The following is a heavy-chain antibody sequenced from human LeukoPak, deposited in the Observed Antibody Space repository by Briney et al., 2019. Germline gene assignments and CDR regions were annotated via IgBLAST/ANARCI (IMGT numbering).Heavy chain of an antibody. Sequence: GGSLRLSCAASGFTFSSYAMSWVRQAPGKGLEWVSAISGSGGSTYYADSVKGWFTISRDNSKNTLYLQMNSLRAEDTAVYYCASYVWGSYRNFDYWGQGTLVTVSS. V-gene: IGHV3-23*01. CDR3: ASYVWGSYRNFDY. CDR1: GFTFSSYA. D-gene: IGHD3-16*02. CDR2: ISGSGGST. J-gene: IGHJ4*02.